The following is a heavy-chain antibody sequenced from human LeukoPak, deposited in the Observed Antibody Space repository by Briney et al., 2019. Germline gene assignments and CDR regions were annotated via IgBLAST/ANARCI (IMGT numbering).Heavy chain of an antibody. V-gene: IGHV4-59*08. J-gene: IGHJ4*02. CDR2: IPYSGST. D-gene: IGHD6-13*01. CDR3: ARLGPAPGTFFDY. Sequence: SETLSLTCTVSAGSISNYYWSWIRQPPGKGLEWIGYIPYSGSTNYNPSLKSRVTISVDTSKNQFSLKLSSVTAADTAVYYCARLGPAPGTFFDYWGQGTLVTVSS. CDR1: AGSISNYY.